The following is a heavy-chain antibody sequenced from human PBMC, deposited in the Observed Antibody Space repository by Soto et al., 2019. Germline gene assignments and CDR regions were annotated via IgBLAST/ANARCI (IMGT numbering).Heavy chain of an antibody. CDR3: AKEDAPWLGSYYYYGMDV. CDR1: GFTVSSTY. CDR2: ISGSGGST. J-gene: IGHJ6*02. D-gene: IGHD6-19*01. Sequence: EVQLVESGGGLIQPGGSLRLSCAASGFTVSSTYMSWVRQAPGKGLEWVSVISGSGGSTYYADSVKGRFTISRDNSKNTLYLQMNSLRAEDTAVYYCAKEDAPWLGSYYYYGMDVWGQGTTGTVSS. V-gene: IGHV3-53*02.